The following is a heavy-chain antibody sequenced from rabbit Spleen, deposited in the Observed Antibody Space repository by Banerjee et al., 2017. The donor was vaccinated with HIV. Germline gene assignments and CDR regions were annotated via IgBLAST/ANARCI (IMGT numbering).Heavy chain of an antibody. CDR3: ARDLVGVIGWNFYL. CDR2: IYTYYGST. Sequence: QEQLVESGGGLVQPEGSLTLTCTASGFSFSNSHNMCWVRQAPGKGLEWIGCIYTYYGSTYYATWASGRFTISRTSSTTVTLRMISLTAADRATYFCARDLVGVIGWNFYLWGQGTLVTVS. V-gene: IGHV1S45*01. CDR1: GFSFSNSHN. D-gene: IGHD2-1*01. J-gene: IGHJ4*01.